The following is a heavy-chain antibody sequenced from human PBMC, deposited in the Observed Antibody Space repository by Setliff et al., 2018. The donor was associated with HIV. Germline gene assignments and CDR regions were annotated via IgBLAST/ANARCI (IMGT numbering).Heavy chain of an antibody. D-gene: IGHD1-7*01. Sequence: AASVKVSCKASGYTFTDYYIHWVRQAPGQGLEWMGRTNPKSGGTNYVQKFQGRVTMTRDTSINTAYLELSRLRSDDTAVYYCAKDRTGTGTTLHVWGKGTTVTVSS. CDR2: TNPKSGGT. CDR3: AKDRTGTGTTLHV. CDR1: GYTFTDYY. V-gene: IGHV1-2*06. J-gene: IGHJ6*04.